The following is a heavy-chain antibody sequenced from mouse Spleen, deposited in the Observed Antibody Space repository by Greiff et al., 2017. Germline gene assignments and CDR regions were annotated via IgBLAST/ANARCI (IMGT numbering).Heavy chain of an antibody. CDR1: GFTFSSYA. Sequence: EVQGVESGGGLVKPGGSLKLSCAASGFTFSSYAMSWVRQTPEKRLEWVASISSGGSTYYPDSVKGRFTISRDNARNILYLQMSSLRSEDTAMYYCARGGNRGYAMDYWGQGTSVTVSS. D-gene: IGHD2-1*01. J-gene: IGHJ4*01. CDR3: ARGGNRGYAMDY. CDR2: ISSGGST. V-gene: IGHV5-6-5*01.